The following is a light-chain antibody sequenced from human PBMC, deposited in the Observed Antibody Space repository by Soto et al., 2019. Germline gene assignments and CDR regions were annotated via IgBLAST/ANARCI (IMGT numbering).Light chain of an antibody. CDR1: QSVSTNY. CDR2: GAS. V-gene: IGKV3-20*01. CDR3: RQYGSSPPT. J-gene: IGKJ1*01. Sequence: EIVLTQSPGTLSLSPGERATLSCRASQSVSTNYLAWYQRKPGQAPRLLIYGASSRATDIPNRFGGSGSGTDFTLTITRLKAEDFAVYYCRQYGSSPPTFGQGTKVEIK.